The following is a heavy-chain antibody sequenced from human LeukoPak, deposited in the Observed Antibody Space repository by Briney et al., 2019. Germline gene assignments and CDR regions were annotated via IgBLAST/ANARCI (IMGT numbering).Heavy chain of an antibody. CDR1: GYSFTSYW. J-gene: IGHJ4*02. Sequence: GESLKISCKGSGYSFTSYWIGWVRQMPGKGLEWMGIIYPGDSDTRYSPSFQGQVTISADKSISTAYLQWSSLKASDTAMYYCARTHYSSSWYVPPRYTPSYFDYWGQGTLVTVSS. D-gene: IGHD6-13*01. V-gene: IGHV5-51*01. CDR3: ARTHYSSSWYVPPRYTPSYFDY. CDR2: IYPGDSDT.